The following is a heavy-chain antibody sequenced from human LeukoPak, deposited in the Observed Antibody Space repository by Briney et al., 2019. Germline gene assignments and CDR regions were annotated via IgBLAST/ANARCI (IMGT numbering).Heavy chain of an antibody. D-gene: IGHD3-22*01. CDR1: GFTFDDYA. Sequence: GGSLRLSCAASGFTFDDYAMHWVRQAPGKGLEWVSGISWNSGSIGYADSVKGRFTISRDNAKNSLYLQMNSLRAEDTALYYCAKGPRTYYYDSSGSFGYWGQGTLVTVSS. J-gene: IGHJ4*02. CDR2: ISWNSGSI. CDR3: AKGPRTYYYDSSGSFGY. V-gene: IGHV3-9*01.